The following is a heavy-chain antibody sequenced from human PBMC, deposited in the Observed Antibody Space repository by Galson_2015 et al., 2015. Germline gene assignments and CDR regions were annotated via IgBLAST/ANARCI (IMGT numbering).Heavy chain of an antibody. CDR2: ISSSGSPI. J-gene: IGHJ5*02. D-gene: IGHD3-10*01. V-gene: IGHV3-11*01. Sequence: SLRLSCAASGFTFSDYYLSWIRPAPGKGLEWVSYISSSGSPIYYADSVKGRFTISRDNAKNSLYLQMNSLSAEDTAVYYCARDRLRGLLRGWFDPSGQGTLFTVSS. CDR1: GFTFSDYY. CDR3: ARDRLRGLLRGWFDP.